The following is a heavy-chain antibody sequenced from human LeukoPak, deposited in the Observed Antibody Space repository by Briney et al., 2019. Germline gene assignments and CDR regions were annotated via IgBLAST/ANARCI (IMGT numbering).Heavy chain of an antibody. Sequence: PGGSLRLSCAASGFTFSSYEMNWVRQAPGKGLEWVSYISSSGSNTYYADSVKGRFTISRDNAKNSLYLQMNSLRAEDTAVYYCVRGRKGVLIDYWGQGTLVTVSS. J-gene: IGHJ4*02. D-gene: IGHD1-14*01. CDR3: VRGRKGVLIDY. V-gene: IGHV3-48*03. CDR1: GFTFSSYE. CDR2: ISSSGSNT.